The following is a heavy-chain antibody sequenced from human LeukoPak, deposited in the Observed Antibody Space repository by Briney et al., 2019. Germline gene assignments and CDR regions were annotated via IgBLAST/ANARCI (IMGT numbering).Heavy chain of an antibody. D-gene: IGHD3-22*01. J-gene: IGHJ4*02. V-gene: IGHV3-53*01. CDR1: GFTVSSNY. Sequence: GRSLRLSCAASGFTVSSNYMSWVRQAPGKGLEWVSVIYSGGSTYYADSVKGRFTISRDNSKNTLYLQMNSLRAEDTAVYYCAREDYYYDSSGYYYYWGQGTLVTVSS. CDR3: AREDYYYDSSGYYYY. CDR2: IYSGGST.